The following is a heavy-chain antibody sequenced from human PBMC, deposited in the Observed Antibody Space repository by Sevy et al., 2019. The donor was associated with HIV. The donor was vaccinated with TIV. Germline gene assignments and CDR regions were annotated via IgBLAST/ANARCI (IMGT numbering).Heavy chain of an antibody. Sequence: SETLSLTCTVSGGSISSYYWSWIRQPPGKGLEWIGYIYYSGSTNYNPSLKSRVTISVDTSKNQFSLKLSSVTAADTAVDYCARGGVYDYVWGSYRNDAFDIWGQGTMVTVSS. CDR1: GGSISSYY. J-gene: IGHJ3*02. V-gene: IGHV4-59*01. CDR2: IYYSGST. CDR3: ARGGVYDYVWGSYRNDAFDI. D-gene: IGHD3-16*02.